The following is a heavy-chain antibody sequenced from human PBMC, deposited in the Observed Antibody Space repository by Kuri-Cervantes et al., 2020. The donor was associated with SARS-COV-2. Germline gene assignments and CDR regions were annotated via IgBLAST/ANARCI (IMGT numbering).Heavy chain of an antibody. Sequence: LSLTCAASGFSFSTHGMHWVRQAPGKGLEWVAVISHDGARTHYADSVRGRFTVSRDTPKNTLFLQMNSLRAEDTAVYYCAKVRVARYTYGYGFDYWGQGTLVTVSS. V-gene: IGHV3-30*18. CDR2: ISHDGART. D-gene: IGHD5-18*01. CDR1: GFSFSTHG. CDR3: AKVRVARYTYGYGFDY. J-gene: IGHJ4*02.